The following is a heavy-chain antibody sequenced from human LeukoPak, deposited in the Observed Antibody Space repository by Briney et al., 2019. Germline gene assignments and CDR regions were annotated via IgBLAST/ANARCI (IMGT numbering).Heavy chain of an antibody. D-gene: IGHD2-2*01. CDR1: GFTFSSYG. CDR2: IRYDGSNK. Sequence: TGGSLRLSCAASGFTFSSYGMHWVRQAPGKGLEWVAFIRYDGSNKYYADSVKGRFTISRDNSKNTLYLQMNSLRAEDTAVYYCAKDSRLPYQLLFPGVSYMDVWGKGTTVTISS. CDR3: AKDSRLPYQLLFPGVSYMDV. V-gene: IGHV3-30*02. J-gene: IGHJ6*03.